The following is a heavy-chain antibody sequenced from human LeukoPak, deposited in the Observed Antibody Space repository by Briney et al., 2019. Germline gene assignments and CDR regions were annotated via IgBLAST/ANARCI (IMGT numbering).Heavy chain of an antibody. CDR1: GGSISSYY. J-gene: IGHJ2*01. V-gene: IGHV4-59*01. D-gene: IGHD6-19*01. CDR2: IYYSGSS. CDR3: ARAVGGSGWEGRYWYFDL. Sequence: SETLSLTCTVSGGSISSYYWSWIRQPPGKGLEWIGDIYYSGSSNYNPSLKSRVTISVDTSKNQFSLKLSSVTAADTAVYYCARAVGGSGWEGRYWYFDLWGRGTLVTVSS.